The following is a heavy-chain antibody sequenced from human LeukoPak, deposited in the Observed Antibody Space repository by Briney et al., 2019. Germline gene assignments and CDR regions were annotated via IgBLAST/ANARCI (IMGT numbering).Heavy chain of an antibody. D-gene: IGHD3/OR15-3a*01. CDR2: IYHSGST. Sequence: SETLSLTCAVSGGSISSGGYSWSWIRQPPGKGLEWIGYIYHSGSTYYNPSLKSRVTISVDRSKNQFSLKLSSVTAADTAVYYCARSVWRAGLPWYYFDYWGQGTLVTVSS. CDR1: GGSISSGGYS. J-gene: IGHJ4*02. V-gene: IGHV4-30-2*01. CDR3: ARSVWRAGLPWYYFDY.